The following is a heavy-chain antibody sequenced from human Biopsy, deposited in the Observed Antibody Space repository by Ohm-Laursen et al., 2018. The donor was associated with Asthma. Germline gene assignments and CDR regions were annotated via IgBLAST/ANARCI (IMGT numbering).Heavy chain of an antibody. CDR3: ARTFPFWSPYHAEHYQL. Sequence: SLRLSCAASGFTFGDYCMSWVRQVPGQGLEWVANIKHDGSGKNHVDSLKGRFTISRDNAKNLLFLQMNSLRAEDTAVYYCARTFPFWSPYHAEHYQLWGQGTLVTVSS. CDR2: IKHDGSGK. CDR1: GFTFGDYC. D-gene: IGHD3-3*01. V-gene: IGHV3-7*01. J-gene: IGHJ1*01.